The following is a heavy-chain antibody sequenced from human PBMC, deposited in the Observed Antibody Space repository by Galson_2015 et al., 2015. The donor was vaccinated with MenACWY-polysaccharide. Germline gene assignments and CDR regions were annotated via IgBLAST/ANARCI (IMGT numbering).Heavy chain of an antibody. J-gene: IGHJ6*02. V-gene: IGHV3-48*03. Sequence: SLRLSCSASGFIFSSYEMNWVRQAPGKGLEWVSHITSSTSAIYYADSVKGRFTISRDNAKNSLYLQMSSLRAEDTAVYYCARGSYGNGYGMDVWGQGTTATVSS. D-gene: IGHD1-26*01. CDR1: GFIFSSYE. CDR2: ITSSTSAI. CDR3: ARGSYGNGYGMDV.